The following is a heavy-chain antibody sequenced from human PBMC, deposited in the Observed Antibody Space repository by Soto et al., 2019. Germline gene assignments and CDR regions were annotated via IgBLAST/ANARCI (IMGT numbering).Heavy chain of an antibody. CDR2: IYTSGST. CDR1: GGSISSYY. D-gene: IGHD3-22*01. V-gene: IGHV4-4*07. CDR3: ARDQSRYYYDSSGYYPRPYYYYGMDV. J-gene: IGHJ6*02. Sequence: PSETLSLTCTVSGGSISSYYWSWIRQPAGKGLEWIGRIYTSGSTNYNPSLKSRVTMSVDTSKNQFSLKLSSVTAADTAVYYCARDQSRYYYDSSGYYPRPYYYYGMDVWGQGTTVTVSS.